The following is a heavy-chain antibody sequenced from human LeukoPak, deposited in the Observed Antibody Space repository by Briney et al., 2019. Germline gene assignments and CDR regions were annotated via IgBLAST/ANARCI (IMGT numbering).Heavy chain of an antibody. V-gene: IGHV4-34*01. CDR3: ASATQIQLWFKGYRY. CDR2: INHSGST. Sequence: SETLSLTCAVYDGSFSGYYWSWIRQPPGKGLEWIGEINHSGSTNYNPSLKSRVTISVDTSKNQFSLKLSSVTAADTAVYYCASATQIQLWFKGYRYWAQGTLVTVSS. CDR1: DGSFSGYY. D-gene: IGHD5-18*01. J-gene: IGHJ4*02.